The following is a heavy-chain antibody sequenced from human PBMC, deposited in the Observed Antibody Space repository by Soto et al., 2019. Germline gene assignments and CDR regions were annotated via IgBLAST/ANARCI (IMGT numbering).Heavy chain of an antibody. CDR2: INHSGST. D-gene: IGHD5-18*01. V-gene: IGHV4-34*01. CDR3: ASNRGYSYGNYYYYMDV. CDR1: GGSFSGYY. J-gene: IGHJ6*03. Sequence: QVQLQQWGAGLLKPSETLSLTCAVYGGSFSGYYWSWIRQPPGKGLEWIGEINHSGSTNYNPSLKSRVTISVDTSKNQFSLKLSSVTAADTAVYYCASNRGYSYGNYYYYMDVWCKGTTVTVSS.